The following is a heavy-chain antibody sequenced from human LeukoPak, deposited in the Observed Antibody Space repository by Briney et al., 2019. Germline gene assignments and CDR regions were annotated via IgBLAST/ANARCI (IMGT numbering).Heavy chain of an antibody. D-gene: IGHD3-3*01. CDR2: INPNSGGT. J-gene: IGHJ4*02. CDR1: GYTFTGYY. CDR3: ARSPVEWFYDY. V-gene: IGHV1-2*02. Sequence: ASVKVSCKASGYTFTGYYMHWVRQAPGQGLEWMGWINPNSGGTNYAQKFQGRVTMTRDTSISTAYMALSRLTSDDTAVYYCARSPVEWFYDYWGQGTLVTVSS.